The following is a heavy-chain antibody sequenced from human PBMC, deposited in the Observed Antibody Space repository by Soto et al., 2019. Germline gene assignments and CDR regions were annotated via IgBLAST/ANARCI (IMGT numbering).Heavy chain of an antibody. Sequence: PGGSLRLSXAASGFTFSSYAMHWVRQAPGKGLEWVAVISYDGSNKYYADSVKGRFTISRDNSKNTLYLQMNSLRAEDTAVYYCCSVTSFDYWGQGTLVTVSS. D-gene: IGHD4-4*01. CDR2: ISYDGSNK. J-gene: IGHJ4*02. CDR1: GFTFSSYA. V-gene: IGHV3-30-3*01. CDR3: CSVTSFDY.